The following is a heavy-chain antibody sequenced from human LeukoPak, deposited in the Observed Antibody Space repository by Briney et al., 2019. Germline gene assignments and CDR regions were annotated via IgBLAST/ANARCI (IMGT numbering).Heavy chain of an antibody. CDR3: ASRLYSSSWYGPSDY. V-gene: IGHV4-34*01. CDR1: GGSFSGYY. D-gene: IGHD6-13*01. CDR2: INHSGST. J-gene: IGHJ4*02. Sequence: SETLSLTCAVYGGSFSGYYWSWIRQPPGKGLEWIGEINHSGSTNYNPSLKSRVTISVDTSKNQFSLKLSSVTAADTAVYYCASRLYSSSWYGPSDYWGQGTLVTVSS.